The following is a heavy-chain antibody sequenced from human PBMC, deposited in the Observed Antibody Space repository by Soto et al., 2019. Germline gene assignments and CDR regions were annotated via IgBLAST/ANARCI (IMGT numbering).Heavy chain of an antibody. D-gene: IGHD6-19*01. Sequence: SLLLSCAASGFTFSSYGMHWVRQAPGKGLEWVAVIWYDGSNKYYADSVKGRFTISRDNSKNTLYLQMNSLRAEDTAAEDFARGIEEAGMSKRNWFVPMGHGP. CDR2: IWYDGSNK. V-gene: IGHV3-33*01. CDR3: ARGIEEAGMSKRNWFVP. J-gene: IGHJ5*02. CDR1: GFTFSSYG.